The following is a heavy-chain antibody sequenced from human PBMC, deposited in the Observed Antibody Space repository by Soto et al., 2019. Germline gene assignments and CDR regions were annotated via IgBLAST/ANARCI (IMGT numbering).Heavy chain of an antibody. J-gene: IGHJ4*02. CDR1: GGSISSGGYS. Sequence: SETLSLTCAVSGGSISSGGYSWSWIRQPPGTGLEWIGYIYHSGSTYYNPSLQSRVTISVDRSKNQFSLKLSSVTAADTAVYYCARVYLGAGVGSGRYFDYWGQGTLVTVSS. CDR2: IYHSGST. V-gene: IGHV4-30-2*01. CDR3: ARVYLGAGVGSGRYFDY. D-gene: IGHD3-10*01.